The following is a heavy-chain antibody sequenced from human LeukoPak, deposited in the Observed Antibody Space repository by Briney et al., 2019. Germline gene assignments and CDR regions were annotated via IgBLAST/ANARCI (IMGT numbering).Heavy chain of an antibody. CDR2: ISWNRGSI. J-gene: IGHJ4*02. V-gene: IGHV3-9*01. CDR1: GFTFDDYA. Sequence: PGGSLRLSCAASGFTFDDYAMHWVRQAPGKGLEWVSGISWNRGSIGYADSVKGRFTISRDNAKMSLHLQMNSLRAEDTALYYCAEGYCSSISCHADYWGQGTLVTASS. D-gene: IGHD2-2*01. CDR3: AEGYCSSISCHADY.